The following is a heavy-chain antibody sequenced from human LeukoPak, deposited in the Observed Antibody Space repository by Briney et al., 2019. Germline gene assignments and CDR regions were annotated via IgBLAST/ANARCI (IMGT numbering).Heavy chain of an antibody. CDR2: IYPGDSDT. CDR1: GSSFTNYW. Sequence: KPGASLKISCKGSGSSFTNYWIGWVRQMPGKGLEWMGVIYPGDSDTKYSPSFQGQATISVDKSISTAYLQWSSLKASDTAMYYCARRAEYCSSTTCPLDHWGQGTLVTVSS. V-gene: IGHV5-51*01. D-gene: IGHD2-2*01. J-gene: IGHJ4*02. CDR3: ARRAEYCSSTTCPLDH.